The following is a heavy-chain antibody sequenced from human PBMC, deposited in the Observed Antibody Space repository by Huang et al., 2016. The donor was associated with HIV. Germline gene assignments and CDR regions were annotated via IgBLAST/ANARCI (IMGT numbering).Heavy chain of an antibody. CDR1: GGSFSGYY. Sequence: QVQLQQWGAGLLRPSETLSLTCAVYGGSFSGYYGTWIRQPPGKGLEWMGEIKHSESTNYNPSLKSRVTISVDTSRNQFSLTLTSVTAADTAVYYCARGQGGYYYYYMDVWGKGTTVTVSS. J-gene: IGHJ6*03. CDR3: ARGQGGYYYYYMDV. CDR2: IKHSEST. V-gene: IGHV4-34*01.